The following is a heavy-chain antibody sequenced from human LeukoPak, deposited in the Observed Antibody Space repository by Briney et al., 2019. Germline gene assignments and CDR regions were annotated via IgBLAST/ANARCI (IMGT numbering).Heavy chain of an antibody. Sequence: GGSLRLSCAASGFTFSSYAMSWVRQAPGKGLEWVSDISCSGDSTYYADSVKGRLTISRDNSKNTLYLQMNSLRAEDTAVYYCAIDFVRLLGSSGYLPDYWGQGTLVTVSS. V-gene: IGHV3-23*01. D-gene: IGHD3-22*01. CDR1: GFTFSSYA. CDR2: ISCSGDST. CDR3: AIDFVRLLGSSGYLPDY. J-gene: IGHJ4*02.